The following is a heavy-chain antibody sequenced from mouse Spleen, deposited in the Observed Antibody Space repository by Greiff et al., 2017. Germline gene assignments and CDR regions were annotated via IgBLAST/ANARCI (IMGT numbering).Heavy chain of an antibody. Sequence: VQLQQSGPELVKPGASVKMSCKASGYTFTDYVISWVKQRTGQGLEWIGEIYPGSGSTYYNEKFKGKATLTADKSSNTAYMQLSSLTSEDSAVYFCARSRIYDYDGFAYWGQGTLVTVSA. J-gene: IGHJ3*01. CDR2: IYPGSGST. D-gene: IGHD2-4*01. V-gene: IGHV1-81*01. CDR1: GYTFTDYV. CDR3: ARSRIYDYDGFAY.